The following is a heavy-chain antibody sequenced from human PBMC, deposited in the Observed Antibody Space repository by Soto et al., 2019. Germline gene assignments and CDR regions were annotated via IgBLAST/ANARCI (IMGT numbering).Heavy chain of an antibody. CDR2: IYYSGST. CDR1: GGSISSGGYY. Sequence: SETLSLTCTVSGGSISSGGYYWSWIRQHPGKGLEWIGYIYYSGSTYYNPSLKSRVTISVDTSKNQFSLKLSSVTAADTAVYYCARVKNREQWLSEYDYWGQGTLVTVSS. V-gene: IGHV4-31*03. CDR3: ARVKNREQWLSEYDY. D-gene: IGHD6-19*01. J-gene: IGHJ4*02.